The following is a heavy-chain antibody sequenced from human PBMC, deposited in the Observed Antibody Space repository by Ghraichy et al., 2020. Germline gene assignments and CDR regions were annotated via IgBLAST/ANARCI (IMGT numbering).Heavy chain of an antibody. D-gene: IGHD3-3*01. CDR3: AEGPTIFGPGGPEN. CDR1: GGSISSSSYY. Sequence: SQTLTLTCTVSGGSISSSSYYWGWIRQPPGKGLEWIGSIYYSGSTYYNPSLKSRVTISVDTSKNQFSLKLSSVTAADTAVYYCAEGPTIFGPGGPENWGQGTLVTVSS. J-gene: IGHJ4*02. V-gene: IGHV4-39*01. CDR2: IYYSGST.